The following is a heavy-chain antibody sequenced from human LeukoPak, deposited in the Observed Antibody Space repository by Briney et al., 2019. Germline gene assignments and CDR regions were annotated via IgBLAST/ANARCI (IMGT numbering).Heavy chain of an antibody. Sequence: SETLSLTCTVSGGSIIDYYWSWIRQSPGKDLEWIGYIYASGSIYSSGNTYYNPSLKSRVTISVDTSKNLFSLNLSSVTAADTAVYHCARVYTSSWSPSVRWYFDLWGRGTLVSVSS. CDR1: GGSIIDYY. V-gene: IGHV4-4*09. CDR2: IYASGSIYSSGNT. D-gene: IGHD6-13*01. J-gene: IGHJ2*01. CDR3: ARVYTSSWSPSVRWYFDL.